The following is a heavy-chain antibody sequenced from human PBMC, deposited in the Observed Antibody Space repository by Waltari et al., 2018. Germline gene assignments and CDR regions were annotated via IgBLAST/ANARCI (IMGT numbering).Heavy chain of an antibody. D-gene: IGHD3-3*01. V-gene: IGHV4-59*01. Sequence: QVQLQESGPGLVKPSETLSLTCTVSGGSISSSYWSWIRQPPGEGLVWIGYSYYSGSTNYNPSLKSRVTISVDTSKNQFSLKLSSVTAADTAVYYCARASDFWSGAYYYYGMDVWGQGTTVTVSS. CDR1: GGSISSSY. CDR2: SYYSGST. J-gene: IGHJ6*02. CDR3: ARASDFWSGAYYYYGMDV.